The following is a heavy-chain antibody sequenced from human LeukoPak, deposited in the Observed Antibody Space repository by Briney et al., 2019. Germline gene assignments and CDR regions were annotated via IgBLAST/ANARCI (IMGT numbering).Heavy chain of an antibody. J-gene: IGHJ4*02. D-gene: IGHD3-10*01. CDR3: ARDGSYGSGSY. Sequence: GGSLRLSCAASGFTFSSYGMHWVRQAPGKGLEWVSSISSSSSYIYYADSVKGRFTISRDNAKNSLYLQMNSLRAEDTAVYYCARDGSYGSGSYWGQGTLVTVSS. V-gene: IGHV3-21*01. CDR1: GFTFSSYG. CDR2: ISSSSSYI.